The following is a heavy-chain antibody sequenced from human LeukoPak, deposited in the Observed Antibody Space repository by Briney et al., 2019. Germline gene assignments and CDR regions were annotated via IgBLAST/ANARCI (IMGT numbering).Heavy chain of an antibody. J-gene: IGHJ4*02. CDR3: ARSAGWLVAPY. D-gene: IGHD5-12*01. Sequence: GESLKISCQGTGSPVSRYWITWGRQMPGKGLEWMGRIDPSDSYTNYSPSFEGHVTISADKTISTAYVQWSSLKASDTAIVYCARSAGWLVAPYWGQGTLVTVSS. CDR1: GSPVSRYW. CDR2: IDPSDSYT. V-gene: IGHV5-10-1*01.